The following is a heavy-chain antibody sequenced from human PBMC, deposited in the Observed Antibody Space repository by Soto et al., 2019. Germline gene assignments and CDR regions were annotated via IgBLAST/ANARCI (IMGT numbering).Heavy chain of an antibody. V-gene: IGHV1-18*01. D-gene: IGHD3-10*01. CDR1: GYSFTTYG. J-gene: IGHJ6*02. CDR2: ISDYNGNT. CDR3: AREGYYSGSESYSPPRYYGMDV. Sequence: ASVKVSCKASGYSFTTYGIIWVRQATGQGLEWMGWISDYNGNTNYEKKFQGRVTMTTDTSTRTAYMELKSLRSDDTAVYYCAREGYYSGSESYSPPRYYGMDVWGQGTTVTVSS.